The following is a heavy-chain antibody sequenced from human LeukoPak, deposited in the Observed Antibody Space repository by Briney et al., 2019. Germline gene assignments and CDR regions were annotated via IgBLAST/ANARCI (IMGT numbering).Heavy chain of an antibody. CDR2: ISSSGSTI. CDR1: GFTFSSYE. D-gene: IGHD3/OR15-3a*01. Sequence: GGSLRLSCAASGFTFSSYEMNWVRQAPGKGLEWVSYISSSGSTIHYADSVKGRFTISRDNAKNSVYLQMNSLRLEDTAVYYCARTGLGLYSFDYWGRGTLVTVSS. CDR3: ARTGLGLYSFDY. V-gene: IGHV3-48*03. J-gene: IGHJ4*02.